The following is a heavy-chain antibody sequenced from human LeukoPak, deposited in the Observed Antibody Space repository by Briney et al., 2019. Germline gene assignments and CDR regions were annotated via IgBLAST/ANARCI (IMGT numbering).Heavy chain of an antibody. V-gene: IGHV4-39*01. CDR2: IYYNGST. D-gene: IGHD5-24*01. CDR3: ARVEMATTVAFDI. J-gene: IGHJ3*02. Sequence: SETLSLTCTVSGGSISSSSYYWGWIRQPPGKGLEWIGSIYYNGSTYYNPSLKSRVTISVDTSKNQFSLKLSSVTAADTAVYYCARVEMATTVAFDIWGQGTMVTVSS. CDR1: GGSISSSSYY.